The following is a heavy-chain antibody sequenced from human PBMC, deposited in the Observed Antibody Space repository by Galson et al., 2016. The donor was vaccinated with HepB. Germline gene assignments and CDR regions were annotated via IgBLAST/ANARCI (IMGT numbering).Heavy chain of an antibody. D-gene: IGHD7-27*01. CDR3: ARDSGVGDY. Sequence: SLRLSCAASGFTFSNYAMHWVRQAPGKGLEWVAGISYDGSNKYYADSVKGRFTISRDNSKNTLYLQMNSLRAEDTAVYYCARDSGVGDYWGQGTLVTVSS. CDR2: ISYDGSNK. V-gene: IGHV3-30*04. J-gene: IGHJ4*02. CDR1: GFTFSNYA.